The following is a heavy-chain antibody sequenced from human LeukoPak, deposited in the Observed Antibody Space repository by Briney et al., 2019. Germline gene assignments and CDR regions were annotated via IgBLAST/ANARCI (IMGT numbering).Heavy chain of an antibody. CDR3: ARDRPSTGTTRGHYYYGMDV. CDR1: GGSISSYY. Sequence: SETLSLTCTVSGGSISSYYWSWIRQPPGKGLEWIGYIYYSGSTNYNPSLKSRITISVDTSKNQFSLKLSSVTAADTAVYYCARDRPSTGTTRGHYYYGMDVWGQGTTVTVSS. D-gene: IGHD1-7*01. J-gene: IGHJ6*02. V-gene: IGHV4-59*01. CDR2: IYYSGST.